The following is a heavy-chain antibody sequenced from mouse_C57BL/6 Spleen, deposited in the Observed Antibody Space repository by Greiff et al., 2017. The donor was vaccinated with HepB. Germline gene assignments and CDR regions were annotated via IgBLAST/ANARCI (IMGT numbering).Heavy chain of an antibody. CDR1: GYTFTSYW. CDR3: AREVVATEYYAMDY. V-gene: IGHV1-61*01. CDR2: IYPSDSET. J-gene: IGHJ4*01. D-gene: IGHD1-1*01. Sequence: VQLQQSGAELVRPGSSVKLSCKASGYTFTSYWMDWVKQRPGQGLEWIGNIYPSDSETHYNQKFKDKATLTVDKSSSTAYMQLSSLTSEDSAVYYCAREVVATEYYAMDYWGQGTSVTVSS.